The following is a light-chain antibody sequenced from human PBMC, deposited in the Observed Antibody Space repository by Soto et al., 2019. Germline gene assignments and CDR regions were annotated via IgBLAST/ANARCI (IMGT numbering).Light chain of an antibody. CDR3: VSFTTSRSYV. CDR1: SSDVGAYIF. V-gene: IGLV2-14*03. J-gene: IGLJ1*01. CDR2: DIN. Sequence: QSALTQPASVSGSPGQSITISCTGTSSDVGAYIFVSWYQQHPGKAPKLMIYDINNRPSGVSNRFSGSKSGNTASLTISGLQAEDEADYYCVSFTTSRSYVFGTGTKVTVL.